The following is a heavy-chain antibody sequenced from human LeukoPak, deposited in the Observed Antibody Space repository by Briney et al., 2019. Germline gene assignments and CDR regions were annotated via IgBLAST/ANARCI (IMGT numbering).Heavy chain of an antibody. CDR3: ASTEQWLVSGLYYYYYMDV. D-gene: IGHD6-19*01. CDR2: IIPIFGTA. CDR1: GGTFSSYA. V-gene: IGHV1-69*05. J-gene: IGHJ6*03. Sequence: SVKVSCKASGGTFSSYAISWVRQAPGQGLEWMGGIIPIFGTANYAQKFQGRVTITTDESTSTAYMELSSLRSEDTAVYYSASTEQWLVSGLYYYYYMDVWGKGTTVTVSS.